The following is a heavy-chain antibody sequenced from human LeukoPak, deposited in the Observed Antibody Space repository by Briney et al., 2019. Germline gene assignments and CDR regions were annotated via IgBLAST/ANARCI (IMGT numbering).Heavy chain of an antibody. V-gene: IGHV4-39*01. CDR3: AFRSCSGGSCPPGYFDS. CDR2: IYYGGST. CDR1: GVSTSSSSHY. D-gene: IGHD2-15*01. J-gene: IGHJ4*02. Sequence: PSGTLSLTCIVSGVSTSSSSHYWGWVRHPPGKGLEWIGSIYYGGSTYYNPSLKSRVTLSLDTPKNRFSVWLASVTAADTALYYCAFRSCSGGSCPPGYFDSWGQGKLVTVSS.